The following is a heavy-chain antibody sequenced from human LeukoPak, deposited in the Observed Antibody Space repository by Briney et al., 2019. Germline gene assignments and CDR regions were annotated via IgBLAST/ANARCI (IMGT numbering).Heavy chain of an antibody. Sequence: GASVKVSCKASGYTFTGYHMHWVRQAPGQGLEWMGRIIPIFGTANYAQKFQGRVTITTDESTSTAYMELSSLRSEDTAVYYCARDGGAGYSSGLEYYWGQGTLVTVSS. CDR1: GYTFTGYH. CDR2: IIPIFGTA. J-gene: IGHJ4*02. V-gene: IGHV1-69*05. D-gene: IGHD6-19*01. CDR3: ARDGGAGYSSGLEYY.